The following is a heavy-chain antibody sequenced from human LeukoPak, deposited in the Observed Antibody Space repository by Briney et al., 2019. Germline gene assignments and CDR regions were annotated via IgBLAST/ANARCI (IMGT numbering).Heavy chain of an antibody. Sequence: GGSLRLSCAASGFTFSDYYMSWIRQAPGKGLEWVSVIYSGGSTYYADSVKGRFTISRDNSKNTLYLQMNSLRAEDTAVYYCAKVKLLPYDAFDIWGQGTMVTVSS. CDR2: IYSGGST. J-gene: IGHJ3*02. CDR1: GFTFSDYY. CDR3: AKVKLLPYDAFDI. D-gene: IGHD3-22*01. V-gene: IGHV3-53*01.